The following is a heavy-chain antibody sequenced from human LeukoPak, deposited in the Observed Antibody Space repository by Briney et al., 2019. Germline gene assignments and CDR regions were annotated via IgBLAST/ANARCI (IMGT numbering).Heavy chain of an antibody. V-gene: IGHV4-39*01. Sequence: SETLSLTCTVSGGSISSGGYYWGWIRQPPGKGLEWIGSIYYSGSTYYNPSLKSRVTISVDTSKNQFSLKLNSVTAADTAVYYCARRYLGYCSGDNCPLNYYGMDVWGQGTTVTVSS. J-gene: IGHJ6*02. CDR2: IYYSGST. D-gene: IGHD2-15*01. CDR3: ARRYLGYCSGDNCPLNYYGMDV. CDR1: GGSISSGGYY.